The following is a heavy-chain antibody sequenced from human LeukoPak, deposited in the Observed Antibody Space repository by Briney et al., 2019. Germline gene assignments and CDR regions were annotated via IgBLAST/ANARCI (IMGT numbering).Heavy chain of an antibody. J-gene: IGHJ4*02. CDR1: GYNFTNYW. Sequence: GESLKISCQGSGYNFTNYWLGWVRQMPGKGLEWMGIIYPGDSDTRYSPSFQGQVTISADKSISTAYLQWSSLKASDTAMYFCARLVRYFDWWDFDYWGQGTLVTVSS. D-gene: IGHD3-9*01. V-gene: IGHV5-51*01. CDR2: IYPGDSDT. CDR3: ARLVRYFDWWDFDY.